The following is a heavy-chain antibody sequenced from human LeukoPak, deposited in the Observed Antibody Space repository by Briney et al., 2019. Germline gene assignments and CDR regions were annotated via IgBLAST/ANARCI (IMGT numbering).Heavy chain of an antibody. J-gene: IGHJ4*02. V-gene: IGHV3-23*01. CDR2: ISSSGSST. CDR1: GFTFDNYA. D-gene: IGHD6-13*01. CDR3: AKGGYSSSSPFDY. Sequence: GGSLRLSCAASGFTFDNYAMNWVRQAPGKGLEWVSGISSSGSSTYYADSVKGRFTISRDNSKNTLYLQMNSLRADDTAVYYCAKGGYSSSSPFDYWGQGTLVTVSS.